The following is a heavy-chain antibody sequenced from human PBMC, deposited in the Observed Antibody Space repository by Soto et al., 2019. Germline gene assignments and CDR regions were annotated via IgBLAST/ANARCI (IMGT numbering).Heavy chain of an antibody. Sequence: ESGGGVVQPGRSLRLSCAASGFTFSSYAMHWVRQAPGKGLEWVAVISYDGSNKYYADSVKGRFTISRDNSKNTLDLQMNHLEAEDPGVYYWAGPLYDYGDYTFDYWGQGTLVTVSS. CDR2: ISYDGSNK. CDR3: AGPLYDYGDYTFDY. D-gene: IGHD4-17*01. CDR1: GFTFSSYA. V-gene: IGHV3-30-3*01. J-gene: IGHJ4*02.